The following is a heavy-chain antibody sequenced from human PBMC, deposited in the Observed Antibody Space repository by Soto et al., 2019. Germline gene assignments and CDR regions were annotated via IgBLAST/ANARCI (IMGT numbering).Heavy chain of an antibody. CDR1: GDTFTSNG. CDR3: ASAPGSSSWPLVFDY. J-gene: IGHJ4*02. D-gene: IGHD6-6*01. Sequence: QVQVVQSGAEVKRPGASVKVSCKASGDTFTSNGISWVRQAPGQGLEWLAWISIYNGNTQYAQKVQGRGTMTTDTSTNTAYMELRSLRSDDTAVYCCASAPGSSSWPLVFDYWGQGTLVTVSA. V-gene: IGHV1-18*04. CDR2: ISIYNGNT.